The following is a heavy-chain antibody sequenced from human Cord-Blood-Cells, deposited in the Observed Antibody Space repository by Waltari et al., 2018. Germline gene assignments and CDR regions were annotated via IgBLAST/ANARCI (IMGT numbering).Heavy chain of an antibody. J-gene: IGHJ4*02. CDR1: GFTVSSHY. CDR3: ARGDYDSSGYYFDY. V-gene: IGHV3-53*01. Sequence: EVQLVESGGGLIQPGGSLRLSCAASGFTVSSHYMSWVRQAPGKGLEWVSVIDSGGSTYYADSVKGRFTISRDNSKNTLYLQMNSLRAEDTAVYYCARGDYDSSGYYFDYWGQGSLVTVSS. D-gene: IGHD3-22*01. CDR2: IDSGGST.